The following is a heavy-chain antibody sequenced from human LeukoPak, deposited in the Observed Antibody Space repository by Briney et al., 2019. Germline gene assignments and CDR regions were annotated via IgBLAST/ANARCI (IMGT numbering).Heavy chain of an antibody. Sequence: GGSLRLSCAASGFSFSSHEMNWVRQAPGKGLEWISYISSSGITIYYADSVKGRFTISRDNAKNSLFLQMDSLRADDTAVYYCARRVATSPFFDYWGQGTLVTVSS. V-gene: IGHV3-48*03. CDR2: ISSSGITI. D-gene: IGHD5-12*01. J-gene: IGHJ4*02. CDR1: GFSFSSHE. CDR3: ARRVATSPFFDY.